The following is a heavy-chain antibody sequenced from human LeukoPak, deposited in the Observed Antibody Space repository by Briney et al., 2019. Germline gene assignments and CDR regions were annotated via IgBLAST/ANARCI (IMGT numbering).Heavy chain of an antibody. V-gene: IGHV1-3*01. CDR2: INAGNGNT. J-gene: IGHJ4*02. Sequence: ASVKVSCKASGYTFTSYAMHWVRQAPGQRLEWMGWINAGNGNTKYSQKFQDRVTITSDTSASTAYMELSSLRSEDTAVYYCARGPIYGSGSYYINYWGQGTLVTVSS. CDR3: ARGPIYGSGSYYINY. D-gene: IGHD3-10*01. CDR1: GYTFTSYA.